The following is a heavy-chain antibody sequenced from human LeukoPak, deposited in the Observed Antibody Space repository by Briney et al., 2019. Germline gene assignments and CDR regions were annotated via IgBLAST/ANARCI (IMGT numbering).Heavy chain of an antibody. D-gene: IGHD1-26*01. CDR1: GGSISGTNW. J-gene: IGHJ4*02. CDR2: ISLAGQT. V-gene: IGHV4-4*02. Sequence: SGTLSLTCGVSGGSISGTNWWSWVRQPPGQGLEWIGEISLAGQTNYNPSLNGRVTMSLDKSSNQLSLHLTPVTAADTATYFCSRESGPFCPFGYWGQGTLVIVSS. CDR3: SRESGPFCPFGY.